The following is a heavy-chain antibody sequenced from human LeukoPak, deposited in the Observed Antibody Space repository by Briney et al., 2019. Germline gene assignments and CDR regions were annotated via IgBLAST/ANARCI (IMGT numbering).Heavy chain of an antibody. Sequence: GASVKVSCKASGGTFSSYAISWVRQAPGQGLEWMGGIIPIFGTANYAQKFQGRVTITADESTSTAYMELSSLRSDDTAVYYCATGRSRIAVAGWYNWFDPWGQGTLVSVSS. V-gene: IGHV1-69*13. CDR1: GGTFSSYA. CDR2: IIPIFGTA. CDR3: ATGRSRIAVAGWYNWFDP. J-gene: IGHJ5*02. D-gene: IGHD6-19*01.